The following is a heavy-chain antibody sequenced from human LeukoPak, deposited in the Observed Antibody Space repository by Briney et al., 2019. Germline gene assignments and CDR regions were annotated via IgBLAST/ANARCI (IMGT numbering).Heavy chain of an antibody. J-gene: IGHJ4*02. D-gene: IGHD6-13*01. Sequence: GGSLRLSCAASGFTFSSYGMHWVRQAPGKGLEWVAVISYDGSNKYYADSVKGRFTISRDNSKNTLHLHMHSLRSDDTAVYFCARGRQPPAVWGQGSLVIVSS. CDR1: GFTFSSYG. V-gene: IGHV3-30*03. CDR2: ISYDGSNK. CDR3: ARGRQPPAV.